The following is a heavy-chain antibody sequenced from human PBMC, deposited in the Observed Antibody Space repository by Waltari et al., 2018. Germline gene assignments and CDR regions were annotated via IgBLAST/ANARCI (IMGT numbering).Heavy chain of an antibody. D-gene: IGHD3-16*01. V-gene: IGHV6-1*01. CDR3: ARDPPDGYTYFDY. CDR1: GDSVSSKTAA. CDR2: TYYRCKCNN. J-gene: IGHJ4*02. Sequence: QVQLQQSGPGLVKPSQTLSLTCAISGDSVSSKTAAWNWIRQSPSRCLWWLGRTYYRCKCNNNYAVSVKSRITINQDTSKNQFSLQLSSVTPEDTAVYYCARDPPDGYTYFDYWGQGTLVTVSS.